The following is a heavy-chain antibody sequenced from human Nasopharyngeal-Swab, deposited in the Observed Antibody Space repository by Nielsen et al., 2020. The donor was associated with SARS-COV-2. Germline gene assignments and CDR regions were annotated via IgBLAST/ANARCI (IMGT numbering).Heavy chain of an antibody. CDR2: IYHSGST. CDR3: ARAGTTSPETPFDY. Sequence: VRQMPGKGLEWIGYIYHSGSTYYNPSLKSRVTISVDKSKNQFSLKLSSVTAADTAVYYCARAGTTSPETPFDYWGQGTLVTVSS. V-gene: IGHV4-30-2*01. D-gene: IGHD1-1*01. J-gene: IGHJ4*02.